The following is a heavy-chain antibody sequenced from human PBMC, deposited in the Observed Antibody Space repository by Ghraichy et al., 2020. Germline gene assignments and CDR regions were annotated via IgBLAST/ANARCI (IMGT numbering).Heavy chain of an antibody. J-gene: IGHJ4*02. CDR3: ARGRGGSSSWGNVPFDY. CDR2: IYSGGST. D-gene: IGHD6-13*01. Sequence: GGSLRLSCAASGFTVSSNYMSWVRQAPGKGLEWVSVIYSGGSTYYADSVKGRFTISRHNSKNTLYLQMNSLRAEDTAVYYCARGRGGSSSWGNVPFDYWGQGTLVTVSS. V-gene: IGHV3-53*04. CDR1: GFTVSSNY.